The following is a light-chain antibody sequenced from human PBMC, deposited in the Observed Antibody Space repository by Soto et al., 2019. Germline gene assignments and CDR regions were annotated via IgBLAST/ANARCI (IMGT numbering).Light chain of an antibody. CDR1: SGHSSYA. CDR2: LNSDGSH. Sequence: QPVLTQSPSASASLGASVKLTCTLSSGHSSYAIAWHQQQPEKGPRYLMKLNSDGSHSKGDGIPDRFSGSSSGAERYLTISSLPSEEEADYYCQTWGTGIVVFGGGTKLTVL. J-gene: IGLJ2*01. CDR3: QTWGTGIVV. V-gene: IGLV4-69*01.